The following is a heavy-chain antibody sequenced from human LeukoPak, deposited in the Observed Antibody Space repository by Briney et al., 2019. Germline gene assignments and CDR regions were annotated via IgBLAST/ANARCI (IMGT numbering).Heavy chain of an antibody. CDR1: GGSISSYY. CDR2: IYYSGST. V-gene: IGHV4-59*01. Sequence: PSETLSLTCTVSGGSISSYYWSWIRQPPGKGLEWIGYIYYSGSTNYNPSLKSRVTISVDTSKNQLSLKLSSVTAADTAVYYCARVYYYGSGNDVWGQGTLVTVSS. J-gene: IGHJ4*02. D-gene: IGHD3-10*01. CDR3: ARVYYYGSGNDV.